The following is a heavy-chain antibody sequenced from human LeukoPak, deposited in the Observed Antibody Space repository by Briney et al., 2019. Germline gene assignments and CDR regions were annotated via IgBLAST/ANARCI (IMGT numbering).Heavy chain of an antibody. CDR3: ARGACSSTNCYKD. CDR1: GFTFSHYN. CDR2: ISTSGTSI. V-gene: IGHV3-48*04. Sequence: GGSLRLSCAASGFTFSHYNMNWVRQAPGKGLEWVSFISTSGTSIYHTDSVRGRFTISRDNAKNSLYLQMNSLRAEDTAVYYCARGACSSTNCYKDWGQGTLVTVSS. D-gene: IGHD2-2*02. J-gene: IGHJ4*02.